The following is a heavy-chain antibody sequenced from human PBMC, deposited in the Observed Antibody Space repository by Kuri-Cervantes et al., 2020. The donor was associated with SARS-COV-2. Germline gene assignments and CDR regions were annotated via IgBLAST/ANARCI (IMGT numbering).Heavy chain of an antibody. Sequence: GSLRLSCAVSGYSISRGYYWGWTRPPPGKGLEWIGSIYHSGSTYYNPYLKSRVTISVDTSKNQFSLKLSSVTAADTAVYYCARLGEGDDYDFWSGYYEGGYFDYWGQGTLVTVSS. CDR2: IYHSGST. CDR3: ARLGEGDDYDFWSGYYEGGYFDY. CDR1: GYSISRGYY. J-gene: IGHJ4*02. V-gene: IGHV4-38-2*01. D-gene: IGHD3-3*01.